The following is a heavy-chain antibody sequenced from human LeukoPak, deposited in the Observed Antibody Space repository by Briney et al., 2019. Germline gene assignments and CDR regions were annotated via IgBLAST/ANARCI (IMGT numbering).Heavy chain of an antibody. J-gene: IGHJ4*02. CDR1: GGSFSGYY. D-gene: IGHD6-19*01. Sequence: PSETLSLTCAVYGGSFSGYYWSWIRQPPGKGLEWIGEINHSGSTYYNPSLKSRVTISVDTSKNQFSLKLSSVTAADTAVYYCAREGAVAGIYFDYWGQGTLVTVSS. CDR2: INHSGST. CDR3: AREGAVAGIYFDY. V-gene: IGHV4-34*01.